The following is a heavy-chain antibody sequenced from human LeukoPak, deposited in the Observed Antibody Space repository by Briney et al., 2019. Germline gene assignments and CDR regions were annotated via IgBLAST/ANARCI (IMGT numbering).Heavy chain of an antibody. J-gene: IGHJ6*03. CDR3: AKDRPLRYFDYMDV. D-gene: IGHD3-9*01. Sequence: PGGSLRLSCAASGFTFSSYGMHWVRQAPGKGLEWVAFIRYDGSNKYYADSVKGRFTISRDNSENTLYLQMNSLRAEDTAVYYRAKDRPLRYFDYMDVWGKGTTVTVSS. CDR2: IRYDGSNK. CDR1: GFTFSSYG. V-gene: IGHV3-30*02.